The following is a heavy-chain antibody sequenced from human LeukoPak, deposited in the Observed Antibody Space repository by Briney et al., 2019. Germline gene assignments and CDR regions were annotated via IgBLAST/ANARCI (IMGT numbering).Heavy chain of an antibody. V-gene: IGHV4-59*11. CDR3: ARISVTTTGNIFDY. CDR2: IYYSGST. CDR1: GGSISSHY. D-gene: IGHD1-1*01. J-gene: IGHJ4*02. Sequence: SETLSLTCTVSGGSISSHYWSWIRQPPGKGLEWIGHIYYSGSTNYNPSLKSRVTISVDTSKNQFSLKLSSVTAADTAVYYCARISVTTTGNIFDYWGQGTLVTVSS.